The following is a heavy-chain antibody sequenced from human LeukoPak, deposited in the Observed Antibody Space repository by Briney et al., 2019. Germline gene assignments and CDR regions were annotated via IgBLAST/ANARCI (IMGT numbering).Heavy chain of an antibody. Sequence: PGGSLRLSCAASGFTFSSYSMNWVRQAPGKGLEWVSYISSSSSTIYYADSVKGRFTISRDNSKNTLYLQMNSLRAEDTAVYYCAKGHGSGSLVDGDYFDYWGQGTLVTVSS. CDR3: AKGHGSGSLVDGDYFDY. CDR1: GFTFSSYS. D-gene: IGHD3-10*01. CDR2: ISSSSSTI. J-gene: IGHJ4*02. V-gene: IGHV3-48*01.